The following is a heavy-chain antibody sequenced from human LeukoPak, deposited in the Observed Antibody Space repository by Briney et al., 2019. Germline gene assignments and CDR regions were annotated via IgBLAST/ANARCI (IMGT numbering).Heavy chain of an antibody. CDR2: INPSGGST. J-gene: IGHJ2*01. CDR3: AKGSYGDSPYWYFNL. D-gene: IGHD4-17*01. Sequence: ASVKVSCKASGYTFTSYYMHWVRQAPGQGLEWMGIINPSGGSTSYAQKFQGRVTMTRDMSTSTVYMELSSLRSEDTAVYYCAKGSYGDSPYWYFNLWGRGTLVTVSS. CDR1: GYTFTSYY. V-gene: IGHV1-46*01.